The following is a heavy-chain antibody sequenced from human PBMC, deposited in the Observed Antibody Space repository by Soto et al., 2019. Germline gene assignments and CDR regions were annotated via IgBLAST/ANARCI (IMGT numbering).Heavy chain of an antibody. V-gene: IGHV1-8*01. CDR2: MNPNSGNT. J-gene: IGHJ4*02. Sequence: QVQLVQSGAEVKKPGASVKVSCKASGYTFTSYDINWVRQATGQGLEWMGWMNPNSGNTGYAQKFQGRVTMTRNPSLSTAYMELRSLRSEATAVYYCARSTNDYGDRHWGQGTLVTVSS. D-gene: IGHD4-17*01. CDR3: ARSTNDYGDRH. CDR1: GYTFTSYD.